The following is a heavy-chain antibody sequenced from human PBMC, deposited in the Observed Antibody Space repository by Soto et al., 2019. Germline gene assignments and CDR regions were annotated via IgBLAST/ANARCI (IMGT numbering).Heavy chain of an antibody. CDR1: GGSITTGGLS. D-gene: IGHD3-3*01. J-gene: IGHJ5*02. CDR2: IYHSGRS. V-gene: IGHV4-30-2*01. CDR3: ARLDFRMNWFDP. Sequence: SETLSLTCAVSGGSITTGGLSWSWIRQPPGKGLEWIGYIYHSGRSFYRPSLRGRVSISLDTSRNQFSLSLTSVAAADTAMYYCARLDFRMNWFDPWGQGTLVTVSS.